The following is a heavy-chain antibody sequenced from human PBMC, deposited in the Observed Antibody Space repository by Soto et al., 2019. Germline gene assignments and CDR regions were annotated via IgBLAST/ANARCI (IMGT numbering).Heavy chain of an antibody. CDR2: ISAYSGNT. CDR1: GYTFTSYG. J-gene: IGHJ6*02. Sequence: GASVKVSCKASGYTFTSYGISWVRQAPGQGLEWMGWISAYSGNTNYAQKLQGRVTMTTDTSTSTAYMELRSLRSDDTAVYYCARGYCTNGVCYTDGMDVWGQGTTVTVSS. V-gene: IGHV1-18*01. D-gene: IGHD2-8*01. CDR3: ARGYCTNGVCYTDGMDV.